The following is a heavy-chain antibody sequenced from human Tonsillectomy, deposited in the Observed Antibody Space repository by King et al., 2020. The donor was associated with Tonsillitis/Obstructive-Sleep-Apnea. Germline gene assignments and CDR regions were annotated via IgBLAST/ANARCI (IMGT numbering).Heavy chain of an antibody. CDR1: GFTFSSYG. CDR2: IWYDVSNT. V-gene: IGHV3-33*01. D-gene: IGHD3-16*01. J-gene: IGHJ4*02. Sequence: VQLVESGGGVVQPGRSLRLSCAASGFTFSSYGMHWVRQGPGNVLEWVAGIWYDVSNTYDADSLKCRFTISRDNSKNTLYLQMNSLRAEDTAVYYCARVNLGELLSYFDYWGQGTLVTVSS. CDR3: ARVNLGELLSYFDY.